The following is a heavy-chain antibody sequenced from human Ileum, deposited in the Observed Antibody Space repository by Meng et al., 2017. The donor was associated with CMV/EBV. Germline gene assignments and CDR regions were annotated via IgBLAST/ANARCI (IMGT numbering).Heavy chain of an antibody. V-gene: IGHV5-51*01. Sequence: WIRQPPGKGLEWIGIIYPGDSDTRYSPSFQGQVTISADKSISTVYLQWSGLKASDTATYYCAKSEDYYYGMDVWGQGTTVTVSS. CDR3: AKSEDYYYGMDV. CDR2: IYPGDSDT. J-gene: IGHJ6*02.